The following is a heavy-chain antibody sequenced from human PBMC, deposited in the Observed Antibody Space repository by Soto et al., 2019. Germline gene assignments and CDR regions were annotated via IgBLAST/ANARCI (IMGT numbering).Heavy chain of an antibody. V-gene: IGHV1-69*13. CDR3: ARGAGYYPLDY. D-gene: IGHD3-22*01. CDR1: GGTFSSYA. J-gene: IGHJ4*02. CDR2: IIPIFGTA. Sequence: SVKVSCKASGGTFSSYAISWVRQAPGQGLEWMGGIIPIFGTANYAQKFQGRVTITADESTSTAYMELRSLRSDDTAVYYCARGAGYYPLDYWGQGTLVTVSS.